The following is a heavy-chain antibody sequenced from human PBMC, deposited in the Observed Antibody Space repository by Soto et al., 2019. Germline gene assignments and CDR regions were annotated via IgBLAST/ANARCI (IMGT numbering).Heavy chain of an antibody. CDR3: ARFSSAWLNNWNDEGAYYYYMDV. D-gene: IGHD1-20*01. V-gene: IGHV4-59*01. Sequence: PSETLSLTCTVSGGSISSYYWSWIRQPPGKGLEWIGYIYYSGSTNYNPSLKSRVTISVDTSKNQFSLKLSSVTAADTAVYYCARFSSAWLNNWNDEGAYYYYMDVWGKGTTVTVSS. CDR1: GGSISSYY. J-gene: IGHJ6*03. CDR2: IYYSGST.